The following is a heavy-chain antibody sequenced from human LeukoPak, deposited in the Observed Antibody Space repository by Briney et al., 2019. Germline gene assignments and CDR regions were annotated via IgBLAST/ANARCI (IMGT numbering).Heavy chain of an antibody. J-gene: IGHJ6*03. D-gene: IGHD3-10*02. V-gene: IGHV3-11*04. CDR1: GFTVSSNY. CDR2: IRSEGSAK. Sequence: GGSLRLSCAASGFTVSSNYMSWVRQAPGKGLEWVSDIRSEGSAKSYADSVKGRFTISRDNAKDSLYLQMNSLRAEDTAVYYCARDRLSHTKFETGGYQSYYFMDAWGKGTTVTVSS. CDR3: ARDRLSHTKFETGGYQSYYFMDA.